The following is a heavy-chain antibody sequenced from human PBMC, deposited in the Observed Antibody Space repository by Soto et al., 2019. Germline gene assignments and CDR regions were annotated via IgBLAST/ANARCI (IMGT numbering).Heavy chain of an antibody. CDR2: IWHDGSKR. CDR1: GFTFSRHA. D-gene: IGHD4-17*01. V-gene: IGHV3-33*01. J-gene: IGHJ5*02. CDR3: ARSLIAYGASGDNWFDP. Sequence: QVQLVESGGGVVQPGGSLRLSCGASGFTFSRHAMHWVRQAPGKGLEWVATIWHDGSKRYYVDPVKGRFTISRDDSKNTQHLQLDSRIAEDTTLYYCARSLIAYGASGDNWFDPWGQGTLVTVSS.